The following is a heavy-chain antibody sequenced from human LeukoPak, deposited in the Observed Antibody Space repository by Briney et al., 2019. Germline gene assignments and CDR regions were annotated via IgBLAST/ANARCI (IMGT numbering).Heavy chain of an antibody. D-gene: IGHD2-2*01. CDR1: GFTFSSYS. J-gene: IGHJ5*02. CDR3: ARGWPLGYCSSTSCYANNWFDP. CDR2: IKQDGSEK. Sequence: PGGSLRLSCAASGFTFSSYSMNWVRQAPGKGLEWVANIKQDGSEKYYVDSVKGRFTISRDNAKNSLYLQMNSLRAEDTALYYCARGWPLGYCSSTSCYANNWFDPWGQGTLVTVSS. V-gene: IGHV3-7*03.